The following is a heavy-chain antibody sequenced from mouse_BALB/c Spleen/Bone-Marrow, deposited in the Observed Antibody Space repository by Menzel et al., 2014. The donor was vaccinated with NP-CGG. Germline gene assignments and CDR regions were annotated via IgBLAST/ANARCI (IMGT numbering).Heavy chain of an antibody. CDR3: ASGYVEGFAY. CDR1: GLNIKDTY. Sequence: AQLQQPEAELVKPGAAVKLSCTASGLNIKDTYMHWVKQRPEQGLEWIGRIDPANGNTKYDPKFKGKATITEDTSSNSDFLQLSNLTSEDTAVYYCASGYVEGFAYCGRGTLVTVSA. J-gene: IGHJ3*01. CDR2: IDPANGNT. V-gene: IGHV14-3*02. D-gene: IGHD2-14*01.